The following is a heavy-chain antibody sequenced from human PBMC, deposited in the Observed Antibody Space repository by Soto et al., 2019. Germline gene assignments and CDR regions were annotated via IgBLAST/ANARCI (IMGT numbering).Heavy chain of an antibody. J-gene: IGHJ2*01. Sequence: EVQLVESGGGLVQPGGSLRLSCAASGLSFSTYEMHWVRQAPGKGLEWVSAIGTIGDTYYPASVKGRFTISRDNAKNSVYLQMNSLTAGDTAVYYCAREISSRHWDDWYCDLGGRGTLVTVSA. CDR3: AREISSRHWDDWYCDL. V-gene: IGHV3-13*01. CDR1: GLSFSTYE. CDR2: IGTIGDT. D-gene: IGHD6-13*01.